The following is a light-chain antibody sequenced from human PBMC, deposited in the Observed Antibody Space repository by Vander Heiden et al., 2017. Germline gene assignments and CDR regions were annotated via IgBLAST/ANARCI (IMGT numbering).Light chain of an antibody. V-gene: IGKV1-5*01. J-gene: IGKJ1*01. CDR3: QQYNSYSEST. CDR1: QSISSW. CDR2: DAS. Sequence: DIQMTQSPSTLSASVGDRVTITCRASQSISSWLAWYQQKPGKAPKLLIYDASSLESGVPSRFSGSGSGTEFTLTICSLQPDDFATYYCQQYNSYSESTFGQGTKVEIK.